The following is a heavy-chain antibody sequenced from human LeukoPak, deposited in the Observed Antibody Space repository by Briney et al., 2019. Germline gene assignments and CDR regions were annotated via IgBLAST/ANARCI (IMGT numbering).Heavy chain of an antibody. J-gene: IGHJ4*02. CDR3: ARPISSGWYRFDY. CDR1: GLTFSSYA. Sequence: PGGSLRLSCAASGLTFSSYAMSWVRQAPGKGLEWVSAISGSGGSTYSADSAKGRFTISRDHSKTTLYLQINGLRAEDTAVYYCARPISSGWYRFDYWGQGTLVTVSS. D-gene: IGHD6-19*01. V-gene: IGHV3-23*01. CDR2: ISGSGGST.